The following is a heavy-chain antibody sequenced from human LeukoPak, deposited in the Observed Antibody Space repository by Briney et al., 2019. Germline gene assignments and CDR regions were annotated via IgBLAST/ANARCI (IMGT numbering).Heavy chain of an antibody. J-gene: IGHJ4*02. CDR3: AKLIYSSGWLDY. V-gene: IGHV1-69*05. D-gene: IGHD6-19*01. CDR1: GGTFSSYA. CDR2: IIPIFGTA. Sequence: SVKVSCKASGGTFSSYAISWVRQAPGQGLEWMGGIIPIFGTANYAQKFQGRVTITTDESTSTAYMELSSLRSEDTAVYYCAKLIYSSGWLDYWGQGTLVTVSS.